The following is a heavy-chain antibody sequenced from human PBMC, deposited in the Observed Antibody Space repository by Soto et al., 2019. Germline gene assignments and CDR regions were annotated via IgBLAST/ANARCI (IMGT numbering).Heavy chain of an antibody. J-gene: IGHJ4*02. V-gene: IGHV3-7*03. CDR1: GFTFGDYW. CDR3: AKLESAYYTGLYFEY. D-gene: IGHD3-3*01. CDR2: IKKDGSEK. Sequence: EVQLVESGGALVQRGGSLRLSCAASGFTFGDYWMSWVRQAPGKGLEWVAHIKKDGSEKYYVDSVKGRFTVSRDNAEKSLFLQMNSLRAEDMAVYYCAKLESAYYTGLYFEYWGQGTLVTVSS.